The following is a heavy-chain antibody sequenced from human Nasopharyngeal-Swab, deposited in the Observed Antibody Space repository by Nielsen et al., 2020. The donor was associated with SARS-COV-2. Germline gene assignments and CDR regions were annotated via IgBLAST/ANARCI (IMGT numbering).Heavy chain of an antibody. CDR3: AKGQGAGYFDY. J-gene: IGHJ4*02. D-gene: IGHD4/OR15-4a*01. CDR1: GFTFSSYA. V-gene: IGHV3-23*03. CDR2: IYSGGSST. Sequence: GESLKISCAASGFTFSSYAMSWVRQAPGKGLEWVSVIYSGGSSTYYADSVKGRFTISRDNSKNTLHLQMNSLRAEDTAVYYCAKGQGAGYFDYWGQGTLVTVSS.